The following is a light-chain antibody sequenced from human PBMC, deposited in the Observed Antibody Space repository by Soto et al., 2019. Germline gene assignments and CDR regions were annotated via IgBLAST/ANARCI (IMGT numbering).Light chain of an antibody. J-gene: IGLJ2*01. V-gene: IGLV2-14*01. CDR3: SSYTTNRTLL. CDR1: SSDVGAYNF. Sequence: HSALTQPASVSGSPGQSITISCTGTSSDVGAYNFVSWYQQHPGKAPKLIFYEVSNRPPGLSDRFSASKSGTTASLTISGLQAEDEADYFCSSYTTNRTLLFGGGTKLTVL. CDR2: EVS.